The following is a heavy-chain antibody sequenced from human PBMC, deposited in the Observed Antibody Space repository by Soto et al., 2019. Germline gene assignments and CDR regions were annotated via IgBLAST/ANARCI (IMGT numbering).Heavy chain of an antibody. V-gene: IGHV4-30-4*01. D-gene: IGHD3-9*01. Sequence: SETLSLTCTVSGGSISSGDYYWSWIRQPPGKGLEWIGCIYYSGGTYYNQSLKSRVTISVDTSKNQFDLRLSSVTAADTAVYFCASLYYDILTGSSAYNWFDPWGQGTLVTVSS. CDR1: GGSISSGDYY. J-gene: IGHJ5*02. CDR2: IYYSGGT. CDR3: ASLYYDILTGSSAYNWFDP.